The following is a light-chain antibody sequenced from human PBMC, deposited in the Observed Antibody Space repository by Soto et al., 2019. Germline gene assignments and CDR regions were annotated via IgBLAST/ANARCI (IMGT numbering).Light chain of an antibody. J-gene: IGKJ1*01. CDR3: QQYNDWPRT. CDR1: QSVSSN. V-gene: IGKV3-15*01. CDR2: GAS. Sequence: EIVMTQSPATLAVSPGERATLSCRASQSVSSNLAWYQQKPGQAPRLLIYGASTRPTGIPARFSGSGSGTEFTLTISSLQSEDFAVYYCQQYNDWPRTFGQGTKVVIK.